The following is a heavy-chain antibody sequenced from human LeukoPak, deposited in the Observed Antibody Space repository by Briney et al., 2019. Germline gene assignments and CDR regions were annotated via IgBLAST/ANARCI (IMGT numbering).Heavy chain of an antibody. CDR1: GVSIRSYY. J-gene: IGHJ6*02. CDR2: VYSSGDS. D-gene: IGHD3-9*01. CDR3: ARDDFEYAVHNGIDV. V-gene: IGHV4-4*07. Sequence: SETLSLTCSVSGVSIRSYYWSWIRQPPGDGVEGIGRVYSSGDSNYKPSLKCQVTMSVDTSKNQISLRLRSVTAADTAVYYCARDDFEYAVHNGIDVWGQGTTVTVSS.